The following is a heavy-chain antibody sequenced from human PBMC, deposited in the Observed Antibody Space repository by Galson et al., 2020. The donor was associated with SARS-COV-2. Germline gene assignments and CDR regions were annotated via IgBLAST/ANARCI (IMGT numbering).Heavy chain of an antibody. V-gene: IGHV3-53*01. J-gene: IGHJ4*02. CDR2: IYSGGST. CDR1: GFTVSRNY. D-gene: IGHD5-12*01. Sequence: GESLKISCAASGFTVSRNYMSWVRQAPGKGLEWVSVIYSGGSTYYANSVKGRFTISRDNSKNTLYLQMNRLRAEDTAVYYCASIGYSGYEFDYWGQGTLGTVSS. CDR3: ASIGYSGYEFDY.